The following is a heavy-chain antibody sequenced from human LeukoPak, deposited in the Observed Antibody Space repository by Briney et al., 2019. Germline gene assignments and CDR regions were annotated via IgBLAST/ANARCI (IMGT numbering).Heavy chain of an antibody. V-gene: IGHV5-51*01. J-gene: IGHJ4*02. CDR1: GYSFTNYW. CDR3: ARACSNGACGYFDY. D-gene: IGHD4-17*01. Sequence: GESLKISCKGSGYSFTNYWIGRVRQMPGKGLEWRAIIYPGDSDTRYSPSFQGQVTISADKSISTAYLQWSTLKASDTAMYYCARACSNGACGYFDYWGQGTLVTVSS. CDR2: IYPGDSDT.